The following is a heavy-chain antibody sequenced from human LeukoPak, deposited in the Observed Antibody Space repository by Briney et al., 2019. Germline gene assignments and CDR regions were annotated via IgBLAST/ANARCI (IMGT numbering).Heavy chain of an antibody. CDR3: ARGVPEYYDFWSGYFYYFDY. V-gene: IGHV4-39*07. Sequence: CYSGSTSYNPSLKSRVTISVDTSKNQFSLKLTSVTAADTAVYYCARGVPEYYDFWSGYFYYFDYWGQGTLVTVSS. CDR2: CYSGST. J-gene: IGHJ4*02. D-gene: IGHD3-3*01.